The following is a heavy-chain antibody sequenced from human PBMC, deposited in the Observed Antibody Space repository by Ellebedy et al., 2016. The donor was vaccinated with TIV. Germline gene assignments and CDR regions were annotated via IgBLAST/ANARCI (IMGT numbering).Heavy chain of an antibody. J-gene: IGHJ3*01. CDR3: ARDPVGVGPAFDV. Sequence: PGGSLRLSCAASGFTFSSFGMNWVRQASGKGLEWVSSIDSSSTYIYYADSVKGRFTISRDNSKDTLYLQMNSLRAEDTAIYYCARDPVGVGPAFDVWGQGTMVTVSA. CDR1: GFTFSSFG. D-gene: IGHD4-23*01. CDR2: IDSSSTYI. V-gene: IGHV3-21*04.